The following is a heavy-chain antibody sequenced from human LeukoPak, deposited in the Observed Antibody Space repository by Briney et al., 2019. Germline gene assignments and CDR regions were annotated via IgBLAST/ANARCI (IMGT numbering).Heavy chain of an antibody. V-gene: IGHV3-48*01. CDR1: GFTFANYN. J-gene: IGHJ4*02. D-gene: IGHD5-12*01. CDR3: ARNENSGWGYFDY. CDR2: ISSTSSTI. Sequence: GESLRLSCAASGFTFANYNFNWVRQAPGKGLEWVSYISSTSSTIYYADSMKGRFTISRDNAKNSLYLQMNSLRAEDTAVYYCARNENSGWGYFDYWGQGTLVTVSS.